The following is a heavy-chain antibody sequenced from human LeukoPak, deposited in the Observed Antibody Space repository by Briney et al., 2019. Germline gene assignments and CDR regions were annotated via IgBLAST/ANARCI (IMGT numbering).Heavy chain of an antibody. CDR1: GYTFTSYY. J-gene: IGHJ4*02. CDR3: ARGYRRMDYFDY. CDR2: INPSGGST. D-gene: IGHD2-15*01. Sequence: ASVKVSCKASGYTFTSYYMHWVRQAPGQGLEWMAIINPSGGSTSHAQKFQGRVTMTRDMSTSTVYMELSSLRSEDTAVYYCARGYRRMDYFDYWGQGTLVTVSS. V-gene: IGHV1-46*01.